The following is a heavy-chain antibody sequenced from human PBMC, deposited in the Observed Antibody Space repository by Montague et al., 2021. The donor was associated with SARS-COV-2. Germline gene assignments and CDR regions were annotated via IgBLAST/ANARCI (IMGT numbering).Heavy chain of an antibody. Sequence: TLSLTCAASGGSISSGGYSWNWIRQPPGKGLEWIGYIYHSGSTYYNPSLKSRVTISLDSSKNQFSLSLTSVTAADTAVYYCARGSMVRGGKVYYGVDVWGQGTTVTVSS. J-gene: IGHJ6*02. V-gene: IGHV4-30-2*01. D-gene: IGHD3-10*01. CDR2: IYHSGST. CDR1: GGSISSGGYS. CDR3: ARGSMVRGGKVYYGVDV.